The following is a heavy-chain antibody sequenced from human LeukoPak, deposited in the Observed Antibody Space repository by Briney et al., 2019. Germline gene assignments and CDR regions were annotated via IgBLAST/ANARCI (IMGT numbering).Heavy chain of an antibody. CDR1: GGSISSYY. CDR3: ARGSGTTSDYYYMDV. CDR2: IYTSGRA. V-gene: IGHV4-4*07. J-gene: IGHJ6*03. Sequence: PLETLSLTCTLSGGSISSYYWSWIPEPAREGLEWSGRIYTSGRANSNPPLQRRDTMSVDTSKDQFSLKLSSVTAADTAVYYCARGSGTTSDYYYMDVWGKGTTVTVSS. D-gene: IGHD1-7*01.